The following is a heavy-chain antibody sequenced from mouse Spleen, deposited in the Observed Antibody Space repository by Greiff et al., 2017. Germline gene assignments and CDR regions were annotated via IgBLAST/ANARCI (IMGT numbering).Heavy chain of an antibody. J-gene: IGHJ2*01. CDR2: ISYDGSN. CDR3: AREGGGTSYFDY. Sequence: VQLKESGPGLVKPSQSLSLTCSVTGYSITSGYYWNWIRQFPGNKLEWMGYISYDGSNNYNPSLKNRISITRDTSKNQFFLKLNSVTTEDTATYYCAREGGGTSYFDYWGQGTTLTVSS. D-gene: IGHD4-1*01. V-gene: IGHV3-6*01. CDR1: GYSITSGYY.